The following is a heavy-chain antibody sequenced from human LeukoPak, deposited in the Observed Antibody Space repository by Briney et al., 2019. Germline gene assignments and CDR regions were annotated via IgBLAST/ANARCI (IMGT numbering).Heavy chain of an antibody. CDR1: GFTFSGFW. D-gene: IGHD6-19*01. J-gene: IGHJ6*02. Sequence: GGSLRLSCAASGFTFSGFWMSWVRQAPGKGLEWVAVIWYDGSNKYYADSVKGRFTISRDNSKNTLYLQMNSLRAEDTAVYYCARGASSGWYGVYYYGMDVWGQGTTVTVSS. V-gene: IGHV3-33*08. CDR2: IWYDGSNK. CDR3: ARGASSGWYGVYYYGMDV.